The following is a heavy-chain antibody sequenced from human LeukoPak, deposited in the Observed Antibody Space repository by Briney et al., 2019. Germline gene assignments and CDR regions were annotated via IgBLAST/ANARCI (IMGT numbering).Heavy chain of an antibody. CDR3: ARGAQWPY. CDR2: LNPSGGSS. D-gene: IGHD6-19*01. CDR1: GYTVTSYY. J-gene: IGHJ4*02. Sequence: GASVKVSCKASGYTVTSYYMHWVRQAPGHGLEWMGILNPSGGSSSYAQKFQGRATLTRATSTSTVYMELSSLRSEDTAVYYCARGAQWPYWGQGTLVTVSS. V-gene: IGHV1-46*01.